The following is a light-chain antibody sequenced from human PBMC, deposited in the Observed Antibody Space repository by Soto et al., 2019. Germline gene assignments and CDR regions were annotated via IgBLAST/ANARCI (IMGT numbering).Light chain of an antibody. CDR2: DVN. CDR1: SSDVGGYNF. V-gene: IGLV2-14*03. CDR3: SSYTSSSTYV. J-gene: IGLJ1*01. Sequence: LTQPASVSGSPGQSITISCTGTSSDVGGYNFVSWYQQHPGKAPKLMIYDVNNRPSGVSNRFSGSKSGNTASLTISGLQAEDEADYYCSSYTSSSTYVFGTGTKVTVL.